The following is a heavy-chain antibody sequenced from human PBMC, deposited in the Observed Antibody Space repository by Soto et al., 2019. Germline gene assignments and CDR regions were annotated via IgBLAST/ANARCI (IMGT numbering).Heavy chain of an antibody. V-gene: IGHV3-23*01. CDR2: ISGSCGST. CDR3: AKGEYYDSSGYPYYFDY. D-gene: IGHD3-22*01. CDR1: GFTFSSYA. Sequence: PGGSLRLSCAASGFTFSSYAMSWVRQAPGKGLEWVSAISGSCGSTYYADSVKGRFTISRDNSKNTLYLQMNSLRAEDTAVHYCAKGEYYDSSGYPYYFDYWGQGTLVAVSS. J-gene: IGHJ4*02.